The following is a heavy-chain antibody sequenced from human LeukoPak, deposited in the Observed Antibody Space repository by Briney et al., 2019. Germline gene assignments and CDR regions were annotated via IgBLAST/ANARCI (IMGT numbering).Heavy chain of an antibody. J-gene: IGHJ4*02. D-gene: IGHD2-2*01. CDR1: GFTFSDYY. V-gene: IGHV3-11*06. Sequence: GGSLRLSCAASGFTFSDYYMSWIRQAPGKGLEWVSSISSSSSYIYYADSVKGRFTISRDNAKNSLYLQMNSLRAEDTAVYYCARVGLQTYLSHWGQGTLVTVSS. CDR3: ARVGLQTYLSH. CDR2: ISSSSSYI.